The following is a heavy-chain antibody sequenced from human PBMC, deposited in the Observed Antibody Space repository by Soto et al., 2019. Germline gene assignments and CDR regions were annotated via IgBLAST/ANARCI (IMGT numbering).Heavy chain of an antibody. Sequence: TLSLTCTVSGGSVSSGSYYWSWIRQPPGKGLEWIGYIYYSGSTNYNPSLKSRVTISVDTSKNQFSLKLSSVTAADTAVYYCARDLGNYFDYWGQGTLVTVSS. CDR2: IYYSGST. J-gene: IGHJ4*02. V-gene: IGHV4-61*01. CDR3: ARDLGNYFDY. CDR1: GGSVSSGSYY.